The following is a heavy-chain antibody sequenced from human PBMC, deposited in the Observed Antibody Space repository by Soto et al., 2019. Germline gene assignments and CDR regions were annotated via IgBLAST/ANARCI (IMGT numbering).Heavy chain of an antibody. CDR1: GGTFSNYY. Sequence: SVKVSCKTSGGTFSNYYIRWVRQAPGQGLEWMGDIIPMFDTPKYAQKFQGRVTITADESTSAAYMELSSLRAEDTAVYYCARGYSTGYFDYWGQGTLVTVSS. J-gene: IGHJ4*02. CDR3: ARGYSTGYFDY. V-gene: IGHV1-69*13. D-gene: IGHD1-20*01. CDR2: IIPMFDTP.